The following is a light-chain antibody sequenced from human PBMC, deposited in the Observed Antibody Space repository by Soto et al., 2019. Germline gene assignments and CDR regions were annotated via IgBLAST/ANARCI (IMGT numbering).Light chain of an antibody. Sequence: QSVLTQPASVSGSPGQSITISCPGTSNEVGDYNYVSWYQQHPGKAPKLMIYDVSNRPSGVSNRFSGSKSGNTASLTISGLQAEDEADYYCSSYTSSSTLYVFGTGTKVTVL. CDR3: SSYTSSSTLYV. J-gene: IGLJ1*01. CDR2: DVS. CDR1: SNEVGDYNY. V-gene: IGLV2-14*01.